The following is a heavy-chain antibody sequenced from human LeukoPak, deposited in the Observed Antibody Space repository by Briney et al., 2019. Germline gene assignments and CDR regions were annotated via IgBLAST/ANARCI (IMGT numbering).Heavy chain of an antibody. J-gene: IGHJ4*02. CDR3: TRLGGCSSTSCQNNFDY. CDR1: GFTFSSYA. V-gene: IGHV3-23*01. D-gene: IGHD2-2*01. Sequence: PGGSLRPSCAASGFTFSSYAMSWVRQAPGKGLEWVSGISGSGGNTYYADSVKGRFTISRDNSKNTLYLQMSSLRAEDTAVYYCTRLGGCSSTSCQNNFDYWGQGTLVTVSS. CDR2: ISGSGGNT.